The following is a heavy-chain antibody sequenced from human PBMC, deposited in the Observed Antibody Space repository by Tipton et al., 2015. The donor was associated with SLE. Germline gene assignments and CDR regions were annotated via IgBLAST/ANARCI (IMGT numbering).Heavy chain of an antibody. J-gene: IGHJ5*02. V-gene: IGHV4-59*12. D-gene: IGHD3-10*01. CDR1: GGSISSYY. Sequence: TLSLTCTVSGGSISSYYWSWIRQPPGKGLEWIGYIYYSGSTNYNPSLKSRVTISVDTPKNQFSLKLSSVTAADTAVYYCARERIPYFREGWFDPWGQGTLVTVSS. CDR2: IYYSGST. CDR3: ARERIPYFREGWFDP.